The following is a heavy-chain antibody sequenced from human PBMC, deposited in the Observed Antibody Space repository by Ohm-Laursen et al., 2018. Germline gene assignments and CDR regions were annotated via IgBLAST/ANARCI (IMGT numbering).Heavy chain of an antibody. CDR3: ARYSSSWYHNWFDH. CDR1: GGSISSGGYY. CDR2: IYYSGST. D-gene: IGHD6-13*01. Sequence: SQTLSLTCTVSGGSISSGGYYWSWIRQHPGKGLEWIGYIYYSGSTYYNPSLKSRVTISVDTSKNQFSLKLSSVTAADTAVYYCARYSSSWYHNWFDHWGQGTLVTVSS. V-gene: IGHV4-31*03. J-gene: IGHJ5*02.